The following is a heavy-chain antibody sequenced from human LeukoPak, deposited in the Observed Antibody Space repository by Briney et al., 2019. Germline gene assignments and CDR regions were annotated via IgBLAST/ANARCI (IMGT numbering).Heavy chain of an antibody. V-gene: IGHV1-8*01. D-gene: IGHD6-6*01. J-gene: IGHJ6*03. Sequence: GASVKVSCKASGYTFTSYDINWVRQATGQGLEWMGWMNPNSGNTGYAQKFQGRVTMTRNTSISTAYMELSSLRSGDTAVYYCARGSGGQQLIRGYYYMDVWGKGTTVTVSS. CDR1: GYTFTSYD. CDR3: ARGSGGQQLIRGYYYMDV. CDR2: MNPNSGNT.